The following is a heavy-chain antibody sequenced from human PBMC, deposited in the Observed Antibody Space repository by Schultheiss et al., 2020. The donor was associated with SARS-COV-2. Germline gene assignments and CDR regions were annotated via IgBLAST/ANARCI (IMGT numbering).Heavy chain of an antibody. CDR3: AKQDKVFGVVSRGDYFDY. D-gene: IGHD3-3*01. CDR2: ISGSGGST. J-gene: IGHJ4*02. V-gene: IGHV3-23*01. CDR1: GFTFSSYA. Sequence: GESLKISCAASGFTFSSYAMSWVRQAPGKGLEWVSAISGSGGSTYYADSVKGRFTISRDNSKNTLYLQMNSLRAEDTAVYYCAKQDKVFGVVSRGDYFDYWGQGTLVTVSS.